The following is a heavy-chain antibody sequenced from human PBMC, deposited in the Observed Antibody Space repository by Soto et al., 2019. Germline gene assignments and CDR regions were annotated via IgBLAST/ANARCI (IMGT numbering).Heavy chain of an antibody. Sequence: EVQLLESGGDLVQPGGSLRLSCAASGFTFSNYVMTWVRQAPGKGLDYVSSITASGDVQAYSDSVRGRFTISRDNSRDTLSLQMSSLRVEDTAVYYRAKGSSREGYTWGQGTLVTVSS. D-gene: IGHD5-12*01. V-gene: IGHV3-23*01. CDR2: ITASGDVQ. CDR1: GFTFSNYV. J-gene: IGHJ5*02. CDR3: AKGSSREGYT.